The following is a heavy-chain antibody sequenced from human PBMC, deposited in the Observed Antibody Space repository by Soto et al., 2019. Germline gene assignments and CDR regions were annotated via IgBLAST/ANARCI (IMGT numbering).Heavy chain of an antibody. CDR1: GFTFSSYA. V-gene: IGHV3-64*01. J-gene: IGHJ4*02. CDR3: ARDRVRYFDWLFSRPQTYFDY. Sequence: GGSLRLSCAASGFTFSSYAMHWVRQAPGKGLEYVSAISSNGGSTYYANSVKGRFTISRDNSKNTLYLQMGSLRAEDMAVYYCARDRVRYFDWLFSRPQTYFDYWGQGTLVTVSS. D-gene: IGHD3-9*01. CDR2: ISSNGGST.